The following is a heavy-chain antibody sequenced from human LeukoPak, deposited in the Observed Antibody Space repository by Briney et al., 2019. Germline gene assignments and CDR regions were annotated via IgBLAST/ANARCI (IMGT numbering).Heavy chain of an antibody. Sequence: VASVKVSCKAPGYTFSSYGITWVRQAPGQGLEWMGWISGYNGNTKSAQKLQGRVTMTTDTSTSTAYMELKSLRSDDTAVYYCARVGGTRELGPAWGQGTLVTVSS. V-gene: IGHV1-18*01. CDR2: ISGYNGNT. CDR3: ARVGGTRELGPA. J-gene: IGHJ5*02. D-gene: IGHD1-26*01. CDR1: GYTFSSYG.